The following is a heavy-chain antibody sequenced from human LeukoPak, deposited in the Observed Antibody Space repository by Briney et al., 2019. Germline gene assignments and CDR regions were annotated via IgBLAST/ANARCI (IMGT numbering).Heavy chain of an antibody. CDR1: GFTFSSYA. D-gene: IGHD3-16*01. J-gene: IGHJ4*02. Sequence: GGSLRLSCAASGFTFSSYAMSWVRQAPGKGLEWVSVTSGSGGSTYYADSVKGRFTISRDNSKNTLYPEMNSLRAEDTAVYYCAKNMITFGGVPGDYFDHWGQGTLVTVSS. CDR2: TSGSGGST. V-gene: IGHV3-23*01. CDR3: AKNMITFGGVPGDYFDH.